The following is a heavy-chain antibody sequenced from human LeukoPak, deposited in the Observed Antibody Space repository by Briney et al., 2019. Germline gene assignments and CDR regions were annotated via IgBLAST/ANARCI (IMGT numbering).Heavy chain of an antibody. CDR3: ARDEWQQRAVYYYYGMDV. D-gene: IGHD6-13*01. V-gene: IGHV3-7*01. J-gene: IGHJ6*02. CDR1: GFTFSSYW. CDR2: IKPDGSEK. Sequence: GGSLRLSCAASGFTFSSYWMSWVRQAPGKGLEWVANIKPDGSEKYYVDSVKGRFTISRDNAKNSLYLQMNSLRAEDTAVYYCARDEWQQRAVYYYYGMDVWGQGTTVTVFS.